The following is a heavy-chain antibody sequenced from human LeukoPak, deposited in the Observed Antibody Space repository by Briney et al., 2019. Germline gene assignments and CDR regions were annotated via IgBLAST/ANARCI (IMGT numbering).Heavy chain of an antibody. CDR1: GYSFTTYW. V-gene: IGHV5-51*01. Sequence: GESLKISCKGSGYSFTTYWIGWVRQMPGEGLEWMGIIYPGDSDTRYSPSFQGQVTISADKSINTAYLHWSSLKASDTAMYYCARPMSTSSDDAFDIWGQGTMVTVSS. D-gene: IGHD1-26*01. CDR2: IYPGDSDT. J-gene: IGHJ3*02. CDR3: ARPMSTSSDDAFDI.